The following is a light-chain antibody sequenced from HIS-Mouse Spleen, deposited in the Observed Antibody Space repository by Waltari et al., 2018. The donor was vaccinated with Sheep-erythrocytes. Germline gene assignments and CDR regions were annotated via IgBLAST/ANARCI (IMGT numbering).Light chain of an antibody. V-gene: IGLV3-10*01. CDR2: EDS. CDR1: ALPKKY. Sequence: SYELTQPPSVSVSPGQTARNTCAGDALPKKYAYWYQQKSGQAPVLVIYEDSKRPSGIPERFSGSSSGKMATLTISGAQVEDDADYYCYSTDSSGNHWVFGGGTKLTVL. J-gene: IGLJ3*02. CDR3: YSTDSSGNHWV.